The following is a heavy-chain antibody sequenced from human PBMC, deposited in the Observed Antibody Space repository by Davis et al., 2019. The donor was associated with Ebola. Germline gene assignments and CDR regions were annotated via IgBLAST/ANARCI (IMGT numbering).Heavy chain of an antibody. V-gene: IGHV6-1*01. D-gene: IGHD3-10*01. CDR1: GDSVSSNSAA. J-gene: IGHJ6*02. CDR3: ARDYRGGFGELLYNYYYGMDV. Sequence: SQTLSLTCAISGDSVSSNSAAWNWIRQSPSRGLEWLGRTYYRSKWYNDYAVSVKSRITINPDTSKNQFSLQLSSVTAAEPAVYYCARDYRGGFGELLYNYYYGMDVWGQGTTVTVSS. CDR2: TYYRSKWYN.